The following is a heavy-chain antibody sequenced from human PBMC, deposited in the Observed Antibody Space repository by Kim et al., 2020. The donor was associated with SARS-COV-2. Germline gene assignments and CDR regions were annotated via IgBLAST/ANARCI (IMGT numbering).Heavy chain of an antibody. V-gene: IGHV4-39*07. CDR2: ISFGGHT. CDR1: GGSLDSTSYY. Sequence: SETLSLTCTVSGGSLDSTSYYWGWIRQPPGKELEWIGSISFGGHTFYNPSLKNRLTLSVDTSKSHFSLRLSSVTAADTAVYYCAKLTYDVLTDYYSFDYWGQGTLVTVSS. J-gene: IGHJ4*02. D-gene: IGHD3-9*01. CDR3: AKLTYDVLTDYYSFDY.